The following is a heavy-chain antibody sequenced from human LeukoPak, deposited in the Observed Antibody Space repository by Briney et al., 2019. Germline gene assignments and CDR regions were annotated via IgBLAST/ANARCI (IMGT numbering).Heavy chain of an antibody. CDR2: IIPNTGDT. D-gene: IGHD2-2*01. Sequence: ASMKVSCKASGYTFTNYDINWVRQASGQGFAWMRWIIPNTGDTGSAQKFQGRVSLTRATSISTAYMELNSLRSEDAAVYYCVRVKGTSPLYWGQGTLVTVSS. CDR3: VRVKGTSPLY. J-gene: IGHJ4*02. CDR1: GYTFTNYD. V-gene: IGHV1-8*01.